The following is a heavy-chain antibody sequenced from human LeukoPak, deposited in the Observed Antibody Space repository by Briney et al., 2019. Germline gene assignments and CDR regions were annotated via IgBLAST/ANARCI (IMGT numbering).Heavy chain of an antibody. V-gene: IGHV3-33*01. CDR1: GFTFSSYG. J-gene: IGHJ4*02. Sequence: GGSLRLSCAASGFTFSSYGMHWVRQAPGEGLEWVAVIWYDGSNKYYADSVKGRFTISRDNSKNTLYLQMNSLRAEDTAVYYCARESPRQLALDYWGQGTLVTVSS. CDR3: ARESPRQLALDY. CDR2: IWYDGSNK. D-gene: IGHD6-13*01.